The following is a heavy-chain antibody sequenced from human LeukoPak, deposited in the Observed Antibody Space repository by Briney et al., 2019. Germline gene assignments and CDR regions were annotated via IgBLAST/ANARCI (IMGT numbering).Heavy chain of an antibody. Sequence: SVKVSCKASGGTFSSYAISWVRQAPGQGLEWMGGIIPIFGTANYAQKFQGRVTITMDESTSTAYMELSSLRSEDTAVYYCARGPPYYYHSSGYYYFDYWGQGTLVTVSS. CDR1: GGTFSSYA. D-gene: IGHD3-22*01. CDR3: ARGPPYYYHSSGYYYFDY. V-gene: IGHV1-69*05. CDR2: IIPIFGTA. J-gene: IGHJ4*02.